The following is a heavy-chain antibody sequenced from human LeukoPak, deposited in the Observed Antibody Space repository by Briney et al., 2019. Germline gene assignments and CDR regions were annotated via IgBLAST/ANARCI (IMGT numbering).Heavy chain of an antibody. J-gene: IGHJ3*02. CDR1: GGSISSSSYY. D-gene: IGHD2-15*01. V-gene: IGHV4-39*02. CDR2: IYYSGST. CDR3: ARVIVGVVAATPADAFDI. Sequence: SETLSLTCTVSGGSISSSSYYWGWIRQPPGKGLEWIGSIYYSGSTYYNPSLKSRVTISVDTSKNHFSLKLSSVTAANTAVYDCARVIVGVVAATPADAFDIWGQGTMVTVSS.